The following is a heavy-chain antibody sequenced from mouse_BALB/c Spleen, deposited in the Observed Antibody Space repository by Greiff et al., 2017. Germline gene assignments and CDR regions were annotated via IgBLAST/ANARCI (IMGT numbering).Heavy chain of an antibody. D-gene: IGHD2-4*01. V-gene: IGHV1-9*01. Sequence: VQVVESGAELMKPGASVKISCKATGYTFSSYWIEWVKQRPGHGLEWIGEILPGSGSTNYNEKFKGKATFTADTSSNTAYMQLSSLTSEDSAVYYCARSRSTMITTYYAMDYWGQGTSVTVSS. CDR3: ARSRSTMITTYYAMDY. CDR1: GYTFSSYW. J-gene: IGHJ4*01. CDR2: ILPGSGST.